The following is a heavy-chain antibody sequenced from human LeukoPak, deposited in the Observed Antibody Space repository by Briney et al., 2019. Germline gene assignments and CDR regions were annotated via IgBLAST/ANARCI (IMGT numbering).Heavy chain of an antibody. J-gene: IGHJ4*02. CDR1: GGSISSYY. Sequence: SETLSLTCTVSGGSISSYYWSWIRQPPGKGLEWIGYIYYSGSTNYNPSLKSRVTISVDTSKDQFSLKLSSVTAADTAVYYCARDGVESAGGVVVLWGQGTLVTVSS. D-gene: IGHD3-22*01. V-gene: IGHV4-59*12. CDR3: ARDGVESAGGVVVL. CDR2: IYYSGST.